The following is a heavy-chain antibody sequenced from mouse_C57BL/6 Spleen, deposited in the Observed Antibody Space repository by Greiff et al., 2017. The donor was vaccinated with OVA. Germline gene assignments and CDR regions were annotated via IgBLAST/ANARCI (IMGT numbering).Heavy chain of an antibody. CDR1: GFSFNTYA. D-gene: IGHD2-3*01. V-gene: IGHV10-1*01. CDR2: IRSKSNNYAT. Sequence: EVQVVESGGGLVQPKGSLKLSCAASGFSFNTYAMNWVRQAPGKGLEWVARIRSKSNNYATYYADSVKDRFTISRDDSESMLYLQMNNLKTEDTAMYYCVRDGVAYAMDYWGQGTSVTVSS. CDR3: VRDGVAYAMDY. J-gene: IGHJ4*01.